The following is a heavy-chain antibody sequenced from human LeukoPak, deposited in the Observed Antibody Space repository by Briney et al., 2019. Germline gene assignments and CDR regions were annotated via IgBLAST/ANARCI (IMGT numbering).Heavy chain of an antibody. Sequence: GGSLRLSCAASGFTFSDYSMNWVRQAPGKGLEWVSSISSSSIYIYYADSVKGRFTIPRDNAENSLYLRMSSLRAEDTAVYYCARRYYGSATYRLPYDYWGQGTLVTVSS. CDR2: ISSSSIYI. CDR1: GFTFSDYS. J-gene: IGHJ4*02. V-gene: IGHV3-21*01. CDR3: ARRYYGSATYRLPYDY. D-gene: IGHD3-22*01.